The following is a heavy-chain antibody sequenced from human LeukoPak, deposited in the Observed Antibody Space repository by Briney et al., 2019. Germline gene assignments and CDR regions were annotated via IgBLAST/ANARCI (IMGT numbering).Heavy chain of an antibody. CDR1: GGSFSGYY. CDR3: ASRSYCSSGSCYGTYYYYGMDV. CDR2: INHSGST. Sequence: SETLSLTCAVYGGSFSGYYWSWIRHPPGEGLEWNGEINHSGSTNYNPSLKSRVTISVDTSKSQFFLRLSSVTAADTAVYYCASRSYCSSGSCYGTYYYYGMDVWGQGTTVTVSS. V-gene: IGHV4-34*01. J-gene: IGHJ6*02. D-gene: IGHD2-15*01.